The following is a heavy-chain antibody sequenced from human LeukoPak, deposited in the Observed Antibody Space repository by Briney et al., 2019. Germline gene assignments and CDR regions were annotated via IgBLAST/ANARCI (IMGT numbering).Heavy chain of an antibody. V-gene: IGHV4-61*02. Sequence: TLSLTCTVSRGSVTSGNYYWNWIRQPAGKGLEWIGRIYTNGGASYNPSLKSRVTISIDASKNQFSLKLSSVTAADTAVYYCAREPPGYWGQGILVTVSS. CDR2: IYTNGGA. CDR1: RGSVTSGNYY. J-gene: IGHJ4*02. CDR3: AREPPGY.